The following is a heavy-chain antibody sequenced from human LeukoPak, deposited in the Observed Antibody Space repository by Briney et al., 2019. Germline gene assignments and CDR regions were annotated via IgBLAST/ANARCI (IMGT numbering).Heavy chain of an antibody. J-gene: IGHJ6*03. CDR2: NSGSGGST. CDR3: AKDSGSKGELHSYYYMDV. V-gene: IGHV3-23*01. CDR1: GFTFSSYA. Sequence: GGSLRLSCAASGFTFSSYAMRCVRQAPGKALEWVSANSGSGGSTYYADSVKGRFTISRDNSKNTLYLQMNSLRAEDTAVYYCAKDSGSKGELHSYYYMDVWGKGTTVTVSS. D-gene: IGHD1-26*01.